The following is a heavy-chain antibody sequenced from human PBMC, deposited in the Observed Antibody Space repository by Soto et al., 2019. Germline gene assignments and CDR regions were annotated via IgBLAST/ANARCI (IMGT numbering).Heavy chain of an antibody. J-gene: IGHJ4*02. CDR3: ASAGELRWSKEYYFDY. CDR1: GFTFSSYA. CDR2: ISYDGSNK. V-gene: IGHV3-30-3*01. D-gene: IGHD4-17*01. Sequence: VQLVESGGGVVQPGRSLRLSCAASGFTFSSYAMHWVRQAPGKGLEWVAVISYDGSNKYYADSVKGRFTISRDNSKNTLYLQMNSLRAEDTAVYYCASAGELRWSKEYYFDYCGQGTLVTVSS.